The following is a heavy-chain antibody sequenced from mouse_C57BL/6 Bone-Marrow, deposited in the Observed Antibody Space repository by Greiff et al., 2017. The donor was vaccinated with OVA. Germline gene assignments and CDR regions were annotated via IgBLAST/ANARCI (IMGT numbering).Heavy chain of an antibody. CDR2: INPSSGYT. CDR1: GYTFTSYT. J-gene: IGHJ3*01. Sequence: VKLQESGAELARPGASVKMSCKASGYTFTSYTMHWVKQRPGQGLEWIGYINPSSGYTKYNQKFKDKATLTADKSSSTAYMQLSSLTSEDSAVYYCARENLWFAYWGQGTLVTVSA. CDR3: ARENLWFAY. V-gene: IGHV1-4*01.